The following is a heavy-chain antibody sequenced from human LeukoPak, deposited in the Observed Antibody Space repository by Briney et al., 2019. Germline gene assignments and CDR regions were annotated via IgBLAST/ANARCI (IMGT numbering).Heavy chain of an antibody. CDR3: AKKGDIVVVPAALIDY. V-gene: IGHV3-23*01. Sequence: GGSLRLSCAASGFTFSSYGMHWVRQAPGKGLEWVSAISGSGGSTYYADSVKGRFTISRDNSKNTLYLQMNSLRAEDTAVYYCAKKGDIVVVPAALIDYWGQGTLVTVSS. CDR1: GFTFSSYG. CDR2: ISGSGGST. J-gene: IGHJ4*02. D-gene: IGHD2-2*01.